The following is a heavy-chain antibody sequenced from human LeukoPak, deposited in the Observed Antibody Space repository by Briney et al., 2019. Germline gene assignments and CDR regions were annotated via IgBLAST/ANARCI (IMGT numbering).Heavy chain of an antibody. CDR2: IYPGDSDT. D-gene: IGHD3-22*01. Sequence: GESLEISCKGSGYSFTSYWIGWVRQMPGEGLEWMGIIYPGDSDTRYSPSFQGQVTISADKSISTAYLQWSSLKASDTAMYYCARHIASYYYDSSGYPPGWFDPWGQGTLVTVSS. J-gene: IGHJ5*02. CDR1: GYSFTSYW. CDR3: ARHIASYYYDSSGYPPGWFDP. V-gene: IGHV5-51*01.